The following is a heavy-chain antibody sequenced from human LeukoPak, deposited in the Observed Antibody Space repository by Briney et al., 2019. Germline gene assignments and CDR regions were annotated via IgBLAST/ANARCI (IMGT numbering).Heavy chain of an antibody. D-gene: IGHD1-14*01. J-gene: IGHJ3*02. CDR2: ISGSGSGT. V-gene: IGHV3-23*01. CDR3: AKGITGCHI. Sequence: QPGGSLRLSCAASGFTFSSFTMSWVRQAPGKGLEWVSAISGSGSGTYYADSVKGRFTLSRDNSKNTLFLQMNSLRAEDTAVYYCAKGITGCHIWGQGAMVTVSS. CDR1: GFTFSSFT.